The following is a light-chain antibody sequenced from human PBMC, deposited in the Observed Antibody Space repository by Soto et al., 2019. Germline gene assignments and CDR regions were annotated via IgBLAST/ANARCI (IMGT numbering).Light chain of an antibody. CDR2: DAS. CDR1: QGIANE. V-gene: IGKV1-6*01. J-gene: IGKJ1*01. CDR3: LQDFTYPWT. Sequence: AIQMTQSPSSLSASIGDRVTITCRASQGIANELGWYQQRPGKAPKLLINDASSLQSGVPSRFSGSGSGTDFTLTISSLQPEDFGTYYCLQDFTYPWTFGQGTKVEIK.